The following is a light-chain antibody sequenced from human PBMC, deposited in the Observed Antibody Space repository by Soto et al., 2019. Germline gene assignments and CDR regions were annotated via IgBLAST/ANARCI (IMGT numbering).Light chain of an antibody. CDR3: QQYESSPPHT. CDR2: RAS. V-gene: IGKV3-20*01. J-gene: IGKJ4*01. CDR1: ESLNY. Sequence: EIVLTQSPRTLSVSPAERPTLSCRASESLNYLAWYQQKVGQARRLLIYRASSRATGIPDRFSGSGSGTDFSLTISRLEPEDFAVYYCQQYESSPPHTFGGGTKVDIK.